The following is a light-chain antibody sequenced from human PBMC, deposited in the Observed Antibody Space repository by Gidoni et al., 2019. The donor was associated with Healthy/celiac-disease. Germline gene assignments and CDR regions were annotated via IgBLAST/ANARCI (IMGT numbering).Light chain of an antibody. Sequence: SYELPQPPSVSVSTGQTASITCSGDKLGDKYACWYQQKPGQSPVLVIYQDSKRPSGIPDRFSGSNSGNTATLTISGTQAMDEADYYCQAWDSSTVVFGGGTKLTVL. CDR2: QDS. CDR3: QAWDSSTVV. CDR1: KLGDKY. J-gene: IGLJ2*01. V-gene: IGLV3-1*01.